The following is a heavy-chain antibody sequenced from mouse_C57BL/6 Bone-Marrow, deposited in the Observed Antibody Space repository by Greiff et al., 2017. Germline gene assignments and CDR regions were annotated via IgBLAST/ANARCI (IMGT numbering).Heavy chain of an antibody. D-gene: IGHD2-3*01. V-gene: IGHV1-59*01. CDR3: AREGWLLPYWYFDV. CDR1: GYTFTSYW. Sequence: QVQLQQPGAELVSPGTSVKLSCKASGYTFTSYWMHWVKQRPGQGLEWIGVIDPSDSYTNYNQKFKGKATLTVDTSSSTAYMQLSSLTSEDSAVYYCAREGWLLPYWYFDVWGTGTTVTVSS. CDR2: IDPSDSYT. J-gene: IGHJ1*03.